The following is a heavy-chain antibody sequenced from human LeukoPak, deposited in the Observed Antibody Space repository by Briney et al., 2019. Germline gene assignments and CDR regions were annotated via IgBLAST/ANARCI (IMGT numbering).Heavy chain of an antibody. V-gene: IGHV4-34*01. CDR3: ARSLAVRGKAPYDY. J-gene: IGHJ4*02. Sequence: GSLRLSCAASGFTFSHYWMTWVRQPPGKGLEWIGEINHSGSTNYNPSLKSRVTISVDTSKNQFSLKLSSVTAADTAVYYCARSLAVRGKAPYDYWGQGTLVTVSS. CDR1: GFTFSHYW. D-gene: IGHD3-10*01. CDR2: INHSGST.